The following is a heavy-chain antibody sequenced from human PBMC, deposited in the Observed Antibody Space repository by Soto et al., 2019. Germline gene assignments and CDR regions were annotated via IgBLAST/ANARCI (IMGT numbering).Heavy chain of an antibody. CDR1: GFTFSSYG. D-gene: IGHD5-12*01. V-gene: IGHV3-30*18. J-gene: IGHJ5*02. CDR3: AKEVGYATYNWFDP. CDR2: ISYDGSNK. Sequence: GGSLRLSCAASGFTFSSYGMHWVRQAPGKGLEWVAVISYDGSNKYYADSVKGRFTISRDNSKNTLYLQMNSLRAEDTAVYYCAKEVGYATYNWFDPWGQGTLVTVSS.